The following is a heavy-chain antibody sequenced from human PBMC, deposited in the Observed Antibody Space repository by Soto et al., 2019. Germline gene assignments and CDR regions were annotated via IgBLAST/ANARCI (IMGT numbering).Heavy chain of an antibody. V-gene: IGHV3-48*01. D-gene: IGHD2-15*01. J-gene: IGHJ4*02. CDR2: ISSSSTTI. Sequence: GGSLRLSCAASGFTFSNYGFNWVRQAPGKGLEWVSYISSSSTTIYYADSVKGRFTISRDNAKNSLYLQMNSLRPEDTAVYYCARISGGPQDYWGQGTLVTVSS. CDR1: GFTFSNYG. CDR3: ARISGGPQDY.